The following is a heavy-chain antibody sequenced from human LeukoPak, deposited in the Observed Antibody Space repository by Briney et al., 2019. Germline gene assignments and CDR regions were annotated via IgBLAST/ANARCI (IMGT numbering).Heavy chain of an antibody. J-gene: IGHJ5*02. Sequence: GESLKISCKGSGYSFTSYWIGWVRQVPGKGLEWMGIIYPGDSDTRYSPSFQGQVTFSAHKSISTAYLQWSSLKASDTAMYYCALRLRNWFDPWGQGPLVPVSS. CDR3: ALRLRNWFDP. CDR2: IYPGDSDT. D-gene: IGHD2-21*02. CDR1: GYSFTSYW. V-gene: IGHV5-51*01.